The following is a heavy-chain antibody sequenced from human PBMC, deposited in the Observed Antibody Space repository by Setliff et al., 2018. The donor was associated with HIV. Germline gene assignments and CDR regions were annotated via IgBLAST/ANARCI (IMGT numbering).Heavy chain of an antibody. CDR1: GFTFSNYE. CDR3: ARDGPGLSKADYYGMDV. J-gene: IGHJ6*02. Sequence: GGSLRLSCAASGFTFSNYEMNWVRQAPGKGLEWVSSITSSNTYIYYADSVKGRFTISRDNAKNSLYLQMNSLRAEDTAVYYCARDGPGLSKADYYGMDVWGQGTKVTV. CDR2: ITSSNTYI. V-gene: IGHV3-21*04.